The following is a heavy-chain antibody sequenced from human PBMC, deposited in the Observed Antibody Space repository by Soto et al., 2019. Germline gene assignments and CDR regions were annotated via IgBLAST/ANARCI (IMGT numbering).Heavy chain of an antibody. V-gene: IGHV3-23*01. Sequence: GGSLRLSCAASGFTFSSYAMSWVRQAPGKGLEWVSAISGSGGSTYYADSVKGRFTISRDNSKNTLYLQMNSLRAEDTAVYYCAGDRSITGTSYYYYGMDVWGQGTTVTVSS. J-gene: IGHJ6*02. CDR2: ISGSGGST. D-gene: IGHD1-20*01. CDR1: GFTFSSYA. CDR3: AGDRSITGTSYYYYGMDV.